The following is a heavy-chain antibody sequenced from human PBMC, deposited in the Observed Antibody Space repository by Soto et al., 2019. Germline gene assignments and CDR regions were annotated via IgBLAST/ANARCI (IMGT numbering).Heavy chain of an antibody. J-gene: IGHJ4*02. CDR1: GFTLNYAW. CDR3: APGRSPIT. D-gene: IGHD1-20*01. CDR2: IKSKTDGGAT. Sequence: PGGSLRLSCTASGFTLNYAWINWVRQAPGKGLEWVGRIKSKTDGGATDYAAPVEGRFAISRDDSKNTIYLQMNSLRTEDTAVYCCAPGRSPITWGRGTLVTVSS. V-gene: IGHV3-15*07.